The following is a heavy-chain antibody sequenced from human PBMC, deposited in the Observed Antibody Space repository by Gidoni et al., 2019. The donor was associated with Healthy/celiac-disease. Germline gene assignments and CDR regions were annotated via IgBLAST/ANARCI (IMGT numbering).Heavy chain of an antibody. V-gene: IGHV1-58*01. CDR2: IVVGSGNT. D-gene: IGHD4-17*01. CDR3: AASTVTTGIYYYYYGMDV. Sequence: QMQLVQSGPEVKKPGTSVKVSCKASGFTFTSSAVQWGRQARGQRLEGIGWIVVGSGNTNYAQKFQERVTITRDMSTSTAYMELSSLRSEDTAVYYCAASTVTTGIYYYYYGMDVWGQGTTVTVSS. J-gene: IGHJ6*02. CDR1: GFTFTSSA.